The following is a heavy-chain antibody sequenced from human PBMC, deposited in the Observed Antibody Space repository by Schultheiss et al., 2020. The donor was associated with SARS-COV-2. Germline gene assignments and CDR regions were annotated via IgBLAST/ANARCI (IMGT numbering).Heavy chain of an antibody. Sequence: GGSLRLSCAASGFTFSSYAMSWVRQAPGKGLEWVAVIWYDGSNKYYADSVKGRFTISRDNSKNTLYLQMNSLRAEDTAVYYCARGEVRYQLDYWGQGTLVTVSS. V-gene: IGHV3-33*08. CDR3: ARGEVRYQLDY. J-gene: IGHJ4*02. CDR1: GFTFSSYA. D-gene: IGHD2-2*01. CDR2: IWYDGSNK.